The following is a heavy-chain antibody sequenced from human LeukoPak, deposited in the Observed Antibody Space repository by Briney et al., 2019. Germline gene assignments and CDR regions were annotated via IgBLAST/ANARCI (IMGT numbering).Heavy chain of an antibody. D-gene: IGHD6-25*01. J-gene: IGHJ4*02. CDR3: ARQAATIDY. CDR1: GYSFTSYW. Sequence: GESLKISCKGSGYSFTSYWIAWMRQMPGKGLEWMGIIHPGDSDIRYSPSFQGQVTISADKSISAAYLQWSSLKASDTAMYYCARQAATIDYWGQGTLVTVSS. V-gene: IGHV5-51*01. CDR2: IHPGDSDI.